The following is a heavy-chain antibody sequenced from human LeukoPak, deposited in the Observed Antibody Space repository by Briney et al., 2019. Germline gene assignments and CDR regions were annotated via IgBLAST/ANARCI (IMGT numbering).Heavy chain of an antibody. J-gene: IGHJ4*02. V-gene: IGHV5-51*01. Sequence: GASLQISCKGSGYSFTSYWIGWVRPLPGKGLEGMGIIYPGDSDTRYSPAFQGQVTISADKSISTAYLQWSSLKASDTAMYYCARSCPGGDCYPDYWGQGTLVTVSS. CDR1: GYSFTSYW. D-gene: IGHD2-21*02. CDR2: IYPGDSDT. CDR3: ARSCPGGDCYPDY.